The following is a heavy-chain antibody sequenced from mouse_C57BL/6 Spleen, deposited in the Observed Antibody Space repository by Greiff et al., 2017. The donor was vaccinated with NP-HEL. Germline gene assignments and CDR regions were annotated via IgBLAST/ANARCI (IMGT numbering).Heavy chain of an antibody. D-gene: IGHD3-3*01. CDR3: AIGEGSACFAY. CDR1: GYTFTSYW. CDR2: IHPSDSDT. J-gene: IGHJ3*01. V-gene: IGHV1-74*01. Sequence: QVQLQQPGAELVKPGASVKVSCTASGYTFTSYWMHWVKQRPGQGLEWIGRIHPSDSDTNYNQKFKGKATLTVDKSSSTAYMQLSSLTSEDSAVYYCAIGEGSACFAYWGQGTLVTVSA.